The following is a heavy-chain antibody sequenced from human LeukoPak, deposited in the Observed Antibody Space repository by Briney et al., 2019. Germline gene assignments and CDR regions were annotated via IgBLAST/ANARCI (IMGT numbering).Heavy chain of an antibody. CDR2: INNDGSTT. CDR1: GFTFSTFW. D-gene: IGHD6-19*01. CDR3: ATAGQYRFDN. V-gene: IGHV3-74*01. J-gene: IGHJ5*02. Sequence: GGSPRLSCAASGFTFSTFWMHWGPQAPRGGPVWVSRINNDGSTTNYADSVKGRFTISRDNAKNTLYLQMNSLTDDDTAVYYCATAGQYRFDNWGQGTLVTVSS.